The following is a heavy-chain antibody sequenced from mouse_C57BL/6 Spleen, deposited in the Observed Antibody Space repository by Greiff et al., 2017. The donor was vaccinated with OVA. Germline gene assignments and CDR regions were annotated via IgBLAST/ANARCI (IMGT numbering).Heavy chain of an antibody. CDR3: ARDRGYYYGSSPMDD. CDR1: GFTFSSYA. CDR2: ISDGGSYT. V-gene: IGHV5-4*01. J-gene: IGHJ4*01. Sequence: EVQLVESGGGLVKPGGSLKLSCAASGFTFSSYAMSWVRQTPEKRLEWVATISDGGSYTYYPDNVKGRFTISRDNAKNNLYLQMSHLKSEDTAMYYCARDRGYYYGSSPMDDWGQGTSVTVSS. D-gene: IGHD1-1*01.